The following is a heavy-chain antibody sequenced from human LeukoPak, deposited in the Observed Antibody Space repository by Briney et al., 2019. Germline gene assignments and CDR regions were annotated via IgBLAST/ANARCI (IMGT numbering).Heavy chain of an antibody. CDR2: MNSNSGNA. CDR3: ASVRYYGPGIYYRGLAY. Sequence: ASVKVSCKASGYTFSTYDINWVRQATGQGLEWMGWMNSNSGNAGYAQKFQGRVTMTRNTSISTAYMELSGLRSEDTAVYYCASVRYYGPGIYYRGLAYWGQGSLVTVSS. CDR1: GYTFSTYD. J-gene: IGHJ4*02. D-gene: IGHD3-10*01. V-gene: IGHV1-8*01.